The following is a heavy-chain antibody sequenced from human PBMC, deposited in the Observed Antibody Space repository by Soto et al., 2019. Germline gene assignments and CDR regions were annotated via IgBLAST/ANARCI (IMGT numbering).Heavy chain of an antibody. CDR3: ARSFGWYAIDH. CDR1: SASIITEQR. J-gene: IGHJ4*02. Sequence: QMRLQESGPGLVKPSETLSLTCAVSSASIITEQRWTWVRQPTGKGLEWIGEIHHSGSTNNNPSLRSRVTMSVDKSKNQFSLNLNSVTAADTALYYCARSFGWYAIDHWGQGTLVIVSS. V-gene: IGHV4-4*02. CDR2: IHHSGST. D-gene: IGHD6-19*01.